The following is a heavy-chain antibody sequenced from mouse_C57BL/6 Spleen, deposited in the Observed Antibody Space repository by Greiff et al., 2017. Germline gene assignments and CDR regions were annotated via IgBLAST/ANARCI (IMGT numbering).Heavy chain of an antibody. D-gene: IGHD1-1*02. J-gene: IGHJ3*01. CDR2: ISYDGSN. Sequence: DVKLQESGPGLVKPSQSLSLTCSVTGYSITSGYYWNWIRQFPGNKLEWMGYISYDGSNNYNPSLKNRISITRDTSKNQFFLKLNSVTTEDTATXYCARWELRFAYWGQGTLVTVSA. CDR3: ARWELRFAY. CDR1: GYSITSGYY. V-gene: IGHV3-6*01.